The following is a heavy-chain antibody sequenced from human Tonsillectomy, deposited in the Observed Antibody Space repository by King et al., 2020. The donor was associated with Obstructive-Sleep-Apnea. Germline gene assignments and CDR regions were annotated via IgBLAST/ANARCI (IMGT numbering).Heavy chain of an antibody. Sequence: LQLQESGPGLVKPSGTLSLTCAVSGGSISSSNWWSWVRQPPGKGLEWIGEIYHSGSTNYNPSLKSRVTISVDKSKNQFSLKLSSVTAADTAVYYCARGPITIFGVVIDDAFDIWGQGTMVTVSS. J-gene: IGHJ3*02. CDR1: GGSISSSNW. V-gene: IGHV4-4*02. CDR2: IYHSGST. D-gene: IGHD3-3*01. CDR3: ARGPITIFGVVIDDAFDI.